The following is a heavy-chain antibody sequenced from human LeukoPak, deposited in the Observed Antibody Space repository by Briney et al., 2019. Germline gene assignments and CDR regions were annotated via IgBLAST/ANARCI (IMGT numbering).Heavy chain of an antibody. V-gene: IGHV3-74*01. Sequence: GGSLRLSCAASGFPFSSYSMHWVRQAPGKGLVWVSRINSDGSSTIYADSVKGRFTISRDNAKNTLYLQMNSLRAEDTAVYYCAKESGAYYYDSSGFGGYYFDYWGQGTLVTVSS. CDR1: GFPFSSYS. CDR3: AKESGAYYYDSSGFGGYYFDY. J-gene: IGHJ4*02. CDR2: INSDGSST. D-gene: IGHD3-22*01.